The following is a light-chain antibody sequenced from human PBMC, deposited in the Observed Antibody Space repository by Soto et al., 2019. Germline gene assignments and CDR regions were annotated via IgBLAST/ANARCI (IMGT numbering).Light chain of an antibody. Sequence: EIVLTQSPGTLSLSPGERGTLSCRASQSVSSGYLAWYQQKPGQSPRLLIYDASSIATGIPDRFSGSGSGTDFTLTISRLEPEDFAVYYCQQYGSSPRTFGQGTKV. CDR1: QSVSSGY. J-gene: IGKJ1*01. CDR2: DAS. CDR3: QQYGSSPRT. V-gene: IGKV3-20*01.